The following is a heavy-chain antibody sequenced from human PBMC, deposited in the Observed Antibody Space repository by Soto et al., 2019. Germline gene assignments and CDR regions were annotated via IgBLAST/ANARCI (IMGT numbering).Heavy chain of an antibody. CDR2: TYNSGIT. D-gene: IGHD1-1*01. CDR1: GDAISSGYC. V-gene: IGHV4-38-2*01. J-gene: IGHJ1*01. CDR3: SGTENVYYYEH. Sequence: SETLCLTCAVSGDAISSGYCCAWIRQPPGKGLEWVASTYNSGITYYNPSLTSRVTMSVDTSKNQFSLKLSSVTAADSAVYYCSGTENVYYYEHLGQGALDTVFS.